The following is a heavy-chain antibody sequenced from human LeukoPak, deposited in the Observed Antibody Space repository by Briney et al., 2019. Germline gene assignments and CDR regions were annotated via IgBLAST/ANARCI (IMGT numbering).Heavy chain of an antibody. Sequence: GGSLRLSCAASGFTFSSYAMSWVRQAPGKGLEWVSAISGSGGSTYYADSVKGRFTISRDNAKNSLYLQMNSLRAEDTAVYYCARGAGYCSSTSCYLDYWGQGTLVTVSS. CDR2: ISGSGGST. CDR1: GFTFSSYA. J-gene: IGHJ4*02. D-gene: IGHD2-2*01. CDR3: ARGAGYCSSTSCYLDY. V-gene: IGHV3-23*01.